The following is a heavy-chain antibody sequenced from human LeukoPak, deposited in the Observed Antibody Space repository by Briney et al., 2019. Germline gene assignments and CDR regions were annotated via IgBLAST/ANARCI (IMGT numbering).Heavy chain of an antibody. CDR1: GFTFRTYW. D-gene: IGHD3-16*02. Sequence: GGSLRLSCAASGFTFRTYWMYWVRQAPGKGLVGVSGIDSDGRTITYADSVKGRFTISRDNSKNTLYLQMNSLRAEDTAVYYCAKDHDYVWGSYHDHYYFDYWGQGTLVTVSS. CDR3: AKDHDYVWGSYHDHYYFDY. J-gene: IGHJ4*02. CDR2: IDSDGRTI. V-gene: IGHV3-74*01.